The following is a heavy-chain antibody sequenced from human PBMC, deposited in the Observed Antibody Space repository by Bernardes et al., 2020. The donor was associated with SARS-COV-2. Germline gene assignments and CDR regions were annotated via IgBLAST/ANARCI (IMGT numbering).Heavy chain of an antibody. V-gene: IGHV3-30-3*01. D-gene: IGHD3-10*01. CDR1: GFTFSTYA. Sequence: GGSLRLSCEASGFTFSTYAIHWVRQAPGKGLEWVAAISYDGSKKYYADSVKGRFTISRDNSKNTLYLHMNSLRVEDTAVYYWARGSYYGSGSYSGFDYWGQGTLVTVFS. J-gene: IGHJ4*02. CDR3: ARGSYYGSGSYSGFDY. CDR2: ISYDGSKK.